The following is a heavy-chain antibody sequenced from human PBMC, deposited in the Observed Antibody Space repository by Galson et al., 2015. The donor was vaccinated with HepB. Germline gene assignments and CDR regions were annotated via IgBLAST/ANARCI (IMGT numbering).Heavy chain of an antibody. CDR2: INPNSGGT. V-gene: IGHV1-2*06. Sequence: SVKVSCKASGYTFTGYYMHWVRQAPGQGLEWMGRINPNSGGTNNAQKFQGRVTMTRDTSIRTAYMELSRLRSDDTAVYYCATITGTTKGGYWGQGTLVTVSS. J-gene: IGHJ4*02. D-gene: IGHD1-20*01. CDR1: GYTFTGYY. CDR3: ATITGTTKGGY.